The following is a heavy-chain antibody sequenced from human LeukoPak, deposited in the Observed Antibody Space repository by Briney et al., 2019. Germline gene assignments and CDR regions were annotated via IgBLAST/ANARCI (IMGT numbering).Heavy chain of an antibody. CDR1: GFTFSSYW. V-gene: IGHV3-53*01. CDR2: IYSGGST. Sequence: GGSLRLSCAASGFTFSSYWMSWVRQAPGKGLEWVSVIYSGGSTYYADSVKGRFTISRDNSKNTLYLQMNSLRAEDTAVYYCARATYGDYGPLLDYWGQGTLVTVSS. J-gene: IGHJ4*02. D-gene: IGHD4-17*01. CDR3: ARATYGDYGPLLDY.